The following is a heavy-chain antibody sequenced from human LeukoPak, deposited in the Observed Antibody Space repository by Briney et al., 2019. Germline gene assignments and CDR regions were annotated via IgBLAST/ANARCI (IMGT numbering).Heavy chain of an antibody. CDR1: GFTFSTHA. Sequence: PGGSLRLSCAASGFTFSTHAMSWVRQAPGKGLEWVSTISGSGGSTHHADSVKGRFTISRDNSKNTLYLQMNSLRAEDTAVYYCAKGGSSGWSYYFDYWGQGTLVTVSS. V-gene: IGHV3-23*01. J-gene: IGHJ4*02. D-gene: IGHD6-19*01. CDR3: AKGGSSGWSYYFDY. CDR2: ISGSGGST.